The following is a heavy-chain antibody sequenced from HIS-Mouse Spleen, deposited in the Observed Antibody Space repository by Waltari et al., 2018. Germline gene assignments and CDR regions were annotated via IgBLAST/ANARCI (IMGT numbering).Heavy chain of an antibody. V-gene: IGHV1-69*04. D-gene: IGHD5-12*01. CDR2: NIPHLCRA. CDR3: ARRGEMATIRDAFDI. Sequence: QVQLVQSGAEVKKPGSSVKVSCKASGGTFSSYAISWVRQAPGQGLEWMGRNIPHLCRANYARKFQGRVTITADKSTSTAYMELSSLRSEDTAVYYCARRGEMATIRDAFDIWGQGTMVTVSS. J-gene: IGHJ3*02. CDR1: GGTFSSYA.